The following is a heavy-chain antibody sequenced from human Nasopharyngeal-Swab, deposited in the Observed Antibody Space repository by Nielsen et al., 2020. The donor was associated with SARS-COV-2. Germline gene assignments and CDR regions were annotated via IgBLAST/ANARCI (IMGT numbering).Heavy chain of an antibody. J-gene: IGHJ4*02. V-gene: IGHV3-49*04. CDR3: TRDHFGIEVFSRPHFDY. D-gene: IGHD3-22*01. CDR1: GFTSGDYV. CDR2: IRTKPYGATT. Sequence: SLKISRTTSGFTSGDYVINWVRQAPGKGLERVVFIRTKPYGATTEYAASVKGRFTISRDDSTSVAYLQMNSLQTEDTGVYYCTRDHFGIEVFSRPHFDYWGQGTLVTVSS.